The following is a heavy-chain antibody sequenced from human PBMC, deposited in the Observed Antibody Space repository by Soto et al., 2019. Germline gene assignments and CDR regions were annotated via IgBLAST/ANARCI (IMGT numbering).Heavy chain of an antibody. V-gene: IGHV3-21*01. Sequence: GGSLRLSCVASGFTFSSYSMNWVRQAPGKGLEWVSSISSSSSYIYYADSVKGRFTISRDNAKNPLYLQMNSLRAEDTAVYYCARKTTVTNYYYYYYMDVWGKGTTVTVSS. D-gene: IGHD4-4*01. CDR2: ISSSSSYI. CDR3: ARKTTVTNYYYYYYMDV. J-gene: IGHJ6*03. CDR1: GFTFSSYS.